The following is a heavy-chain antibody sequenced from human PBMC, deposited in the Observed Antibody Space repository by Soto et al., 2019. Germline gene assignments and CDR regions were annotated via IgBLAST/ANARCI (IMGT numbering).Heavy chain of an antibody. J-gene: IGHJ6*02. CDR1: GGFINSGDYH. D-gene: IGHD1-7*01. CDR3: ARNYRVPSAGPMDV. CDR2: IYYNGST. V-gene: IGHV4-30-4*01. Sequence: PSESMSPASTLSGGFINSGDYHWSWIRQSPRKGLEWMGAIYYNGSTYYNPSLKSRNRLSVDTSKNQFALKVNSVTAADTAVYYCARNYRVPSAGPMDVWGQGTTVTVSS.